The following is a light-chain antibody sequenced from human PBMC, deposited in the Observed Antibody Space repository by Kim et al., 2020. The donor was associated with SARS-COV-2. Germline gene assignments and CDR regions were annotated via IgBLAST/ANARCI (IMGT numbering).Light chain of an antibody. CDR1: SLRSYY. CDR3: NSRESGVNHVV. V-gene: IGLV3-19*01. J-gene: IGLJ3*02. Sequence: VGRTVIIRCQGDSLRSYYASWYQQKPEQAPLLVIYDKNNRPSGIPDRFSGSSSRNTASVTITGAQAEDEADYYCNSRESGVNHVVFGGGTQLTVL. CDR2: DKN.